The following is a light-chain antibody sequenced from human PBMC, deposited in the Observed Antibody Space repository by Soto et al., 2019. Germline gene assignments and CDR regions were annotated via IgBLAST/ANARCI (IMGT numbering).Light chain of an antibody. J-gene: IGKJ4*01. Sequence: IVLTQSPGTLSLSPGEGATLSCRARQSVRSNSLAWYQQKPGQAPRLLIYGASSRAPGISDRFSGSASGTDFSLTISRLEPEDFAVYYCQQYAKSPLTFGGGTRVDMK. CDR3: QQYAKSPLT. CDR2: GAS. V-gene: IGKV3-20*01. CDR1: QSVRSNS.